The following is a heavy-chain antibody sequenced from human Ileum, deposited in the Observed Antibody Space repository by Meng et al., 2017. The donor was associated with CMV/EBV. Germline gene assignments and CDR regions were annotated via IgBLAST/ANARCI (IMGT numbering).Heavy chain of an antibody. Sequence: CTVSGGSISNSFYYWGWIRQPPGKGLDWIVTMYYSGSTDYNPSLRSRVTISVDTSKTQFSLRLSSVTAADTAMYYCARSRQLRYFDYWGQGTLVTVSS. D-gene: IGHD4-17*01. CDR2: MYYSGST. J-gene: IGHJ4*02. CDR3: ARSRQLRYFDY. CDR1: GGSISNSFYY. V-gene: IGHV4-39*01.